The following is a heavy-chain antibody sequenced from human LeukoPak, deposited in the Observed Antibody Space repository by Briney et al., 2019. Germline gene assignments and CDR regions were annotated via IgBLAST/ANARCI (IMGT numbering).Heavy chain of an antibody. D-gene: IGHD6-6*01. CDR2: ISWNSGSI. V-gene: IGHV3-9*01. CDR3: AKDIIAAPREAFDI. J-gene: IGHJ3*02. Sequence: PGRSLRLSCAASGFTFDDYAMHWVRQAPGKGLEWVSGISWNSGSIGYADSVKGRFTISRDSAKNSLYLQMNSLRAEDTALYYCAKDIIAAPREAFDIWGQGTMVTVSS. CDR1: GFTFDDYA.